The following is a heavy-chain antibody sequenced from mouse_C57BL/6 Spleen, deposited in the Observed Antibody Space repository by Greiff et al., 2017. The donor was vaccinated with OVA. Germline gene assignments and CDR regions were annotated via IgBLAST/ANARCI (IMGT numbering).Heavy chain of an antibody. D-gene: IGHD1-1*01. Sequence: VKLQQSGAELVRPGASVTLSCKASGYTITDYEMHWVKQTPVHGLEWIGAIDPETGGTAYNQKFKGKAILTADKSSSTAYMELRSLTSEDSTVYYGTTVVADFDYWGQGTTLTVSS. CDR1: GYTITDYE. J-gene: IGHJ2*01. CDR3: TTVVADFDY. V-gene: IGHV1-15*01. CDR2: IDPETGGT.